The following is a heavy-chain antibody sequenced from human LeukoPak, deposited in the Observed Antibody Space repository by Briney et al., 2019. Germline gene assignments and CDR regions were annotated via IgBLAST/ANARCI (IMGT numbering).Heavy chain of an antibody. CDR1: GFTFSSYA. CDR2: ISYDGSNK. V-gene: IGHV3-30-3*01. D-gene: IGHD3-10*01. J-gene: IGHJ4*02. CDR3: ASRVTMVRGVPGGYDY. Sequence: GRSLRLSCAASGFTFSSYAMHWVRQAPGKGLEWVAVISYDGSNKYYADSVKGRFTISRDNSKNTLYLQMNSLRAEDTAVYYCASRVTMVRGVPGGYDYWGQGTLVTVSS.